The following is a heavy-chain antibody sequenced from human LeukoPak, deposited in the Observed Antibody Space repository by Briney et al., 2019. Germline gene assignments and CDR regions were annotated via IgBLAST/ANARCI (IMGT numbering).Heavy chain of an antibody. V-gene: IGHV3-21*01. CDR3: ARGAGYEVFDSYDY. CDR1: GFTFSSYS. J-gene: IGHJ4*02. Sequence: KTGGSLRLSCAASGFTFSSYSMNWVRQAPGKGLEWVSSISSSSSYIYYADSVKGRFTISRDNAKNSLYLQMNSLRAEDTAVYYCARGAGYEVFDSYDYWGQGTLVTVSS. D-gene: IGHD5-12*01. CDR2: ISSSSSYI.